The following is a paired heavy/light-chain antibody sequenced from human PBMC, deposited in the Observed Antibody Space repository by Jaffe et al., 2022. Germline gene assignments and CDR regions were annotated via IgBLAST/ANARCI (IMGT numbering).Heavy chain of an antibody. Sequence: QVQLVESGGGVVQPGGSLRLSCAASGFTFSTYGMHWVRQAPGKGLEWVAFIRYDGSDKYYADSVKGRFTISRDNSKNTLYLQMNSLRAEDTAVYYCAKRYCSGGSCWSRALDIWGQGTMVTVSS. D-gene: IGHD2-15*01. CDR1: GFTFSTYG. J-gene: IGHJ3*02. V-gene: IGHV3-30*02. CDR2: IRYDGSDK. CDR3: AKRYCSGGSCWSRALDI.
Light chain of an antibody. Sequence: DIVMTQSPLSLPVTPGEPASISCRSSQSLLHSNGYKYLDWYLQKPGQSPQLLIYLGSNRASGVPDRFSGSGSGTDFTLKISRVEAEDVGIYYCMQAVQTPYTFGQGTKLEIK. CDR1: QSLLHSNGYKY. V-gene: IGKV2-28*01. CDR3: MQAVQTPYT. J-gene: IGKJ2*01. CDR2: LGS.